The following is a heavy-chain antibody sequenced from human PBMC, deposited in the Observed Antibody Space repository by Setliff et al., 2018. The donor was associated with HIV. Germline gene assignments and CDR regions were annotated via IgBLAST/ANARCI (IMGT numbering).Heavy chain of an antibody. CDR2: IYSTGDT. CDR1: GGSISNFY. Sequence: SETLSLTCSVSGGSISNFYWSWIQQPPGKGLEWVGHIYSTGDTNYNPSLKSRVTLSADTSKNQLSLSLTSVTAADTAVYYCARVRLTMIMMVDYFDQWGQGTLVTVSS. J-gene: IGHJ4*02. V-gene: IGHV4-4*07. CDR3: ARVRLTMIMMVDYFDQ. D-gene: IGHD3-22*01.